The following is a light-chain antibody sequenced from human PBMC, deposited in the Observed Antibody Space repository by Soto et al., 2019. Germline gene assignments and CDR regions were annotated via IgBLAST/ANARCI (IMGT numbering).Light chain of an antibody. CDR2: EVT. CDR3: LSHTGSRTL. CDR1: SSDVGDYNY. J-gene: IGLJ3*02. Sequence: SALTQPASVSGSPGQSITISCTGASSDVGDYNYVSWYQEHPGQVPKLIIFEVTTRPSGVSDRFSGSRSGNTASLTISGLQAEDEADYYCLSHTGSRTLFGGGTKVTVL. V-gene: IGLV2-14*01.